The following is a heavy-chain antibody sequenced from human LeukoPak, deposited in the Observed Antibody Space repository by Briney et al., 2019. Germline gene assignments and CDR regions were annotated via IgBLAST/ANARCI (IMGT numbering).Heavy chain of an antibody. CDR2: IQYSGST. CDR3: ARIGAISAHFFDY. Sequence: SETLSLTCTVSGGSISSYYWSWIRQPPGKGLEWIGYIQYSGSTNYNPSLKSRVTISVDTSKNQFSLKLSSVTAADTAVYYCARIGAISAHFFDYWGQGTLVPVSS. CDR1: GGSISSYY. V-gene: IGHV4-59*08. D-gene: IGHD1-26*01. J-gene: IGHJ4*02.